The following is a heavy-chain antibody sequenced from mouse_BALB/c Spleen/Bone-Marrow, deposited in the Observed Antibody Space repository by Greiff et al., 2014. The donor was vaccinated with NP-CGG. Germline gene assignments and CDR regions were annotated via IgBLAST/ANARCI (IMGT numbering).Heavy chain of an antibody. D-gene: IGHD1-2*01. CDR3: ARDITTATGNWYFDV. CDR2: IRTKAKGYTT. Sequence: EVMLVESGGGLVQPGGSLRLSCATSGFTFTDYYMRWVRQPPGKALEWLGFIRTKAKGYTTDYSASVKGRFTISRDNSQSILYLQMNTLRAEDSATYYCARDITTATGNWYFDVWGAGTTLTVSS. V-gene: IGHV7-3*02. J-gene: IGHJ1*01. CDR1: GFTFTDYY.